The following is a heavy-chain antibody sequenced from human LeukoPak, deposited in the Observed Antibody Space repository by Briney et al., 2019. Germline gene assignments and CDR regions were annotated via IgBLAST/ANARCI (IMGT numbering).Heavy chain of an antibody. Sequence: ASVKVSCKASGGTFTSYAFSWVRQAPGQGLEWMGGIIPIFGTANYAQKFQGRVTITTDESTSTAYMELSSLRSEDAAVYYCARDILSTGTTGVWGQGTLVTVSS. CDR2: IIPIFGTA. V-gene: IGHV1-69*05. J-gene: IGHJ4*02. CDR3: ARDILSTGTTGV. D-gene: IGHD1-7*01. CDR1: GGTFTSYA.